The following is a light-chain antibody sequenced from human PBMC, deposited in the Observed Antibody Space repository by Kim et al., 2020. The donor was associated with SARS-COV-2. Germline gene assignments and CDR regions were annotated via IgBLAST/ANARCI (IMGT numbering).Light chain of an antibody. CDR2: RRN. J-gene: IGLJ2*01. CDR1: SNNVGDQG. CDR3: SAWDSSLSAWV. V-gene: IGLV10-54*01. Sequence: QAGLTQPPSVSDALRQTATLTWTGNSNNVGDQGAAWLQQHQGHPPKLLSNRRNNRPSGISERFSASRSGDTASLTITGLQPEDEADYYCSAWDSSLSAWVFGGGTQLTVL.